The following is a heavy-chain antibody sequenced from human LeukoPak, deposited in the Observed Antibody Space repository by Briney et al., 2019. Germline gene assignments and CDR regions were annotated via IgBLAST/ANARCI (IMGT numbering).Heavy chain of an antibody. Sequence: ASVKVSCKASGYTFTSYGISWVRQAPGQGLEWMGWISAYNGNTNYAQKLQGRVTMTTDTPTSTAYMELRSLRSDDTAVYYCARVVTMVRGVIIDYFDYWGQGTLVTVSS. CDR1: GYTFTSYG. D-gene: IGHD3-10*01. V-gene: IGHV1-18*01. J-gene: IGHJ4*02. CDR3: ARVVTMVRGVIIDYFDY. CDR2: ISAYNGNT.